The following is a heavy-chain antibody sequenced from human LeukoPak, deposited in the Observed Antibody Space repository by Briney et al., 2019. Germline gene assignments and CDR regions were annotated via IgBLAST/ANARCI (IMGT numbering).Heavy chain of an antibody. CDR1: GGSISSYY. D-gene: IGHD6-6*01. CDR2: IYYSGST. J-gene: IGHJ4*02. CDR3: ARVDPDSSSTLEVFDY. Sequence: PSETLSLTCTVSGGSISSYYWSWIRQPPGKGLEWIGYIYYSGSTNYNPSLKSRVTISVDTSKNQFSLKLSSVTAADTAVYYCARVDPDSSSTLEVFDYWGQGTLFTVSS. V-gene: IGHV4-59*01.